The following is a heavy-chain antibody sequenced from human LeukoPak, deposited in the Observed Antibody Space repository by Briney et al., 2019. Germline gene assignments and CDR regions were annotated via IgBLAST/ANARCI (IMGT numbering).Heavy chain of an antibody. J-gene: IGHJ4*02. CDR2: ISSSGTTI. CDR3: ARPSRVGATTFDY. Sequence: GGSLRLSCAASGFTFSSYEVNWVRQAPGKGLEWVSYISSSGTTIYYAESVKGRFTISRDNAKNSLYLQMNSLRAEDTAVYYCARPSRVGATTFDYWGQGTLVTVSS. D-gene: IGHD1-26*01. V-gene: IGHV3-48*03. CDR1: GFTFSSYE.